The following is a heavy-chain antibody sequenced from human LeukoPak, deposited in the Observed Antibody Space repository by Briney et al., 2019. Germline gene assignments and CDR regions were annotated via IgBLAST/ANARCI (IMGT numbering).Heavy chain of an antibody. J-gene: IGHJ4*02. CDR3: AREMVGATLGFDY. D-gene: IGHD1-26*01. Sequence: SETLSLTCAVSGGSISSSNWWSWVRQPPGKGLEWIGEIYHSGSTNYNPSLKSRVTISVDTSKNQFSLKLSSVTAADTAVYYCAREMVGATLGFDYWGQGTLVTVSS. CDR1: GGSISSSNW. V-gene: IGHV4-4*02. CDR2: IYHSGST.